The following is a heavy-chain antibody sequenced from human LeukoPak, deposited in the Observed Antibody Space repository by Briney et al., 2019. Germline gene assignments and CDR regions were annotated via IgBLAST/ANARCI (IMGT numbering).Heavy chain of an antibody. V-gene: IGHV3-21*01. J-gene: IGHJ4*02. D-gene: IGHD5-12*01. Sequence: GGSLRLSCTASGFTFSTYSMNWVRQAPGKGLEWVSSILNSSYIYYADSAKGRFTISRDNTKNSLYLQMNRLTVDDTAVYYCTRDRGYSGYAHGYWGQGTLVTVSS. CDR1: GFTFSTYS. CDR2: ILNSSYI. CDR3: TRDRGYSGYAHGY.